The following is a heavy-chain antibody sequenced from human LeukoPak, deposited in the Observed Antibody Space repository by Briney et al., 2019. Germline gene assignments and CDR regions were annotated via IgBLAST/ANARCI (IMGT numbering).Heavy chain of an antibody. V-gene: IGHV3-23*01. CDR1: GFTFSSYA. J-gene: IGHJ4*02. D-gene: IGHD5-18*01. CDR3: AKAPHTPRGYNYGYSNMFVAPFDY. CDR2: ISGSGGST. Sequence: GGSLRLSCAASGFTFSSYAMSWVRQAPGKGLEWVSAISGSGGSTYYADSVKGRFTISRDNSKNTLYLQMNSLRAEDTAVYYCAKAPHTPRGYNYGYSNMFVAPFDYWGQGTLVTVSS.